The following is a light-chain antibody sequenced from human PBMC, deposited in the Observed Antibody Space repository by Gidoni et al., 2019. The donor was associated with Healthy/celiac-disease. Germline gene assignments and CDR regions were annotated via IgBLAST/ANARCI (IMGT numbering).Light chain of an antibody. J-gene: IGKJ1*01. CDR3: QQYNNWPRT. CDR2: GAS. V-gene: IGKV3-15*01. CDR1: QSVSSN. Sequence: EIVLTPSPATLSVSPGESATLPCRASQSVSSNLAWYQQKPGQAPRLLIYGASTRATGIPARFSGSGSGTELTLTISSLQSEDFAVYYCQQYNNWPRTFGQGTKVEIK.